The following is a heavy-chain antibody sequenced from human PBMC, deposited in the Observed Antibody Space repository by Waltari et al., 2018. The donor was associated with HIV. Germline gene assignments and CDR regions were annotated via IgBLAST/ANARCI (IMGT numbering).Heavy chain of an antibody. CDR2: INGDGNDI. V-gene: IGHV3-74*01. CDR1: TSSFSTDW. D-gene: IGHD6-19*01. CDR3: VGGGGWLIDY. J-gene: IGHJ4*02. Sequence: EVQLVESGGGLVQPGGSLRLACTASTSSFSTDWMPWIRQAPGKGLLGVSYINGDGNDIDYADSVKGRFAISRDNAKKTLYLEMNSLRAEDTAVYYCVGGGGWLIDYWGQGTLVTVSS.